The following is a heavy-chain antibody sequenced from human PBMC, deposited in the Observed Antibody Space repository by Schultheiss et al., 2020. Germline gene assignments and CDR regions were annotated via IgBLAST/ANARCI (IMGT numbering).Heavy chain of an antibody. Sequence: SETLSLTCAVYGGSFSGYYWSWIRQHPGKGLEWIGYIYYSGSTYYNPSLKSRVTISVDTSKNQFSLKLSSVTAADTAVYYCARHPYCSSTSCYVLWFDPWGQGTLVTVSS. J-gene: IGHJ5*02. CDR2: IYYSGST. V-gene: IGHV4-34*01. D-gene: IGHD2-2*01. CDR1: GGSFSGYY. CDR3: ARHPYCSSTSCYVLWFDP.